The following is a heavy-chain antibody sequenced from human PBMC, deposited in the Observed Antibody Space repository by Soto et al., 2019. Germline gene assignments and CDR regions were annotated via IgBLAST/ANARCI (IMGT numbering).Heavy chain of an antibody. CDR2: IYHSGST. D-gene: IGHD3-22*01. CDR3: ARASGYYYDSSGYYWFDP. J-gene: IGHJ5*02. CDR1: GYSISSGYY. Sequence: PSETLSLTCAVSGYSISSGYYWGWIRQPPGKGLEWIGSIYHSGSTYYNPSLKSRVTISVDTSKNQFSLKLSSVTAADTAVYYCARASGYYYDSSGYYWFDPWGQGTLVTVSS. V-gene: IGHV4-38-2*01.